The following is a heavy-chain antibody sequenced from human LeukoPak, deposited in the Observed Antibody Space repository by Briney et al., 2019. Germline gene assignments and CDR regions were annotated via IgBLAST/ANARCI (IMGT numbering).Heavy chain of an antibody. Sequence: GGSLRLSCAASGFTFSSYWMHWVRQAPGKGLVWVSRINTDGGSTNYADSVKGRFTISRDNAKNTLYLQMNSLRAEDTAVYYCARQYYHDSSGYPFDYWGQGTLVTVSS. J-gene: IGHJ4*02. CDR2: INTDGGST. D-gene: IGHD3-22*01. CDR1: GFTFSSYW. CDR3: ARQYYHDSSGYPFDY. V-gene: IGHV3-74*01.